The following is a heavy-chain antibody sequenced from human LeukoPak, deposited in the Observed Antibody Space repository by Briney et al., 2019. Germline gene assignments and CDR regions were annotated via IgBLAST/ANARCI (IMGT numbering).Heavy chain of an antibody. Sequence: SGTLSLTCAVYGGSFSGYYWSWIRQPPGKGLEWIGEINHSGSTNYNPSLKSRVTISVDTSKNQFSLKLSSVTAADTAVYYCARGVGDSSGYYYDDYWGQGTLVTVSS. CDR1: GGSFSGYY. CDR2: INHSGST. D-gene: IGHD3-22*01. V-gene: IGHV4-34*01. CDR3: ARGVGDSSGYYYDDY. J-gene: IGHJ4*02.